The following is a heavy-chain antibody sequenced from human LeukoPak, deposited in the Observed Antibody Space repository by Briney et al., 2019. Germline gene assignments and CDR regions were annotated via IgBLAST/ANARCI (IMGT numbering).Heavy chain of an antibody. V-gene: IGHV3-48*03. CDR1: GFTFSSYE. Sequence: GGSLRLSCGPFGFTFSSYEMNWVRQAPGKGLEWISYIGISSGNTKYADSVKGRFTISRDKARNSLYLQMNSLRVEDTAMYYCARDHRYAFDNWGHGTLVTVSS. CDR2: IGISSGNT. D-gene: IGHD5-12*01. CDR3: ARDHRYAFDN. J-gene: IGHJ4*01.